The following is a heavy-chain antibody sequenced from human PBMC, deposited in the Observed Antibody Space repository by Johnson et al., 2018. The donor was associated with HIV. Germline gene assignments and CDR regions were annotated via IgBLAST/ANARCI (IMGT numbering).Heavy chain of an antibody. D-gene: IGHD4-23*01. V-gene: IGHV3-66*02. CDR3: ARERPGYGGHDAFDI. J-gene: IGHJ3*02. Sequence: VQLVESVGGLVQPGGSLRLSCAASGFTVSSNYMSWVRQAPGKGLAWVSVIYSGGNTYYADSVKGRFTISRDNAKNTLYLQMNSLRAEDTAVYHCARERPGYGGHDAFDIWGQGTMVTVSS. CDR1: GFTVSSNY. CDR2: IYSGGNT.